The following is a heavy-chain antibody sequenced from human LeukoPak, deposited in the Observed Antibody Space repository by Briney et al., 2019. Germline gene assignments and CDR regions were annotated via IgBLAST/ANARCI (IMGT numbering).Heavy chain of an antibody. CDR1: GFTFSSYE. D-gene: IGHD4-17*01. CDR2: ISSSGSTI. Sequence: GGSLRLSCAASGFTFSSYEMNWVRQAPGKGLEWVSYISSSGSTIYYADSVKGRFTISRNNAKNSLYLQMNSLRAEDTAVYYCARVTTVTRGAFDIWGQGTMVTVSS. J-gene: IGHJ3*02. V-gene: IGHV3-48*03. CDR3: ARVTTVTRGAFDI.